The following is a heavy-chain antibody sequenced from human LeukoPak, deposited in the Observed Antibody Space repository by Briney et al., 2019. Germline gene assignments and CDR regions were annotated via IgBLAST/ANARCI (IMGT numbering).Heavy chain of an antibody. CDR1: GYTFTGYY. V-gene: IGHV1-2*02. Sequence: ASVKVSCKASGYTFTGYYMHWVRQAPGQGLEWMGWINPNSGGTNYAQKFQGRVTMTRDTSISTAYMELSRLRSDDTAVYYCARRPSEYYYDSSGFDYWGQGTLVTVSP. D-gene: IGHD3-22*01. CDR3: ARRPSEYYYDSSGFDY. J-gene: IGHJ4*02. CDR2: INPNSGGT.